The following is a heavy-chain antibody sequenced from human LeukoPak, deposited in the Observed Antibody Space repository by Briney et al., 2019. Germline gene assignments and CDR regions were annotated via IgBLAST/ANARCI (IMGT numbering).Heavy chain of an antibody. CDR2: INPNSGGT. V-gene: IGHV1-2*02. CDR3: ARLRPLIAAAGKTYDYYYMDV. Sequence: PGASVKVSCKASGYTFTGYYMHWVRQAPGQGLEWMGWINPNSGGTNYAQKFQGRVTMTRDTSISTAYMELSRLRSDDTAVYYCARLRPLIAAAGKTYDYYYMDVWGKGTTVTVSS. J-gene: IGHJ6*03. D-gene: IGHD6-13*01. CDR1: GYTFTGYY.